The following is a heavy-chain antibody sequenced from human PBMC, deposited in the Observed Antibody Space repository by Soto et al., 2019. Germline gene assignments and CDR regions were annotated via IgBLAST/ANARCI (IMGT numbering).Heavy chain of an antibody. CDR1: GGSVSNGAYS. D-gene: IGHD2-8*01. CDR3: ATTPRQWGCFDY. Sequence: SETLSLTCAVSGGSVSNGAYSWSWIRQPPGKGLDWIAYIYHSGSTYYNPSLKSRVTLSLDRSQDQLSLKLSSLTAADTAVYYCATTPRQWGCFDYWGQGTLVTVSS. CDR2: IYHSGST. V-gene: IGHV4-30-2*01. J-gene: IGHJ4*02.